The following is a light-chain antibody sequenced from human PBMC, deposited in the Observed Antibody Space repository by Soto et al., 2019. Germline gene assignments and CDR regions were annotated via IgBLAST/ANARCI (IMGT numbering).Light chain of an antibody. V-gene: IGLV2-14*03. CDR1: GSDIGAYNY. CDR2: DVS. Sequence: QSALTQPASVSGSPGQSITISCTGTGSDIGAYNYVSWYQQHPGKAPKLIIYDVSNRPSGLSNRFSGSKSASTASLTISGLQSEDEADYYFSSYTTSSALFVVFGGGTKLTVL. CDR3: SSYTTSSALFVV. J-gene: IGLJ2*01.